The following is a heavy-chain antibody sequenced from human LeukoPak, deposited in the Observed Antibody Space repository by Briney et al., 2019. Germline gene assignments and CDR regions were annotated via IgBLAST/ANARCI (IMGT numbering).Heavy chain of an antibody. Sequence: GGSLRLSCAASRFTFDEYGMSWVRQTAGKGLEWVSGINWNGRSIGYADSVKGRFTISRDNSKNSLYLQMNSLRAEDTSVYYCAGGSSGFYWYFDFWGRGTLVTVSS. CDR3: AGGSSGFYWYFDF. J-gene: IGHJ2*01. D-gene: IGHD3-22*01. V-gene: IGHV3-20*04. CDR2: INWNGRSI. CDR1: RFTFDEYG.